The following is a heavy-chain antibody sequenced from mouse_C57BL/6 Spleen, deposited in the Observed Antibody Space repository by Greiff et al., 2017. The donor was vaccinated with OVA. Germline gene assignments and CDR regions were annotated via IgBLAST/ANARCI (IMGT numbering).Heavy chain of an antibody. J-gene: IGHJ2*01. V-gene: IGHV5-17*01. CDR2: ISSGSSTI. D-gene: IGHD1-1*01. CDR3: ARPKSLLLFDY. CDR1: GFTFSDYG. Sequence: EVKLMESGGGLVKPGGSLKLSCAASGFTFSDYGMHWVRQAPEKGLEWVAYISSGSSTIYYSDTLKVRFTISRDNAKNTLFLQMTSLRSEDTAMYYCARPKSLLLFDYWSQGTTLTVSS.